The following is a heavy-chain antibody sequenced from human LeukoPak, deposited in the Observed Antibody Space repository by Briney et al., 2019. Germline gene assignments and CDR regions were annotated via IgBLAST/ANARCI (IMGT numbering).Heavy chain of an antibody. CDR2: VNGYGNST. CDR3: ASPLKYQLLSYAFDI. CDR1: GFTFSDYW. Sequence: GGSLRLSCAASGFTFSDYWMHWVRQAPGEGLVWVSRVNGYGNSTSYADSVKGRYTISRDNAKNTLYLQMNSLRAEDTAVYYCASPLKYQLLSYAFDIWGQGTMVTVSS. D-gene: IGHD2-2*01. J-gene: IGHJ3*02. V-gene: IGHV3-74*01.